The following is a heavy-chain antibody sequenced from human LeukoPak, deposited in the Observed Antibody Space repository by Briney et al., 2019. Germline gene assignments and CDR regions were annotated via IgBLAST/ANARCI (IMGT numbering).Heavy chain of an antibody. Sequence: GGSLRLSCAASGFTFISYTMSWVRQAPGKGLEWVSCISPSSSTIYYDDSVKGRFTISRDNAKNSLYLQMSNLRAEDTDVYFCARGGGLDVWGQGATVTVSS. CDR3: ARGGGLDV. V-gene: IGHV3-48*01. J-gene: IGHJ6*02. D-gene: IGHD3-16*01. CDR2: ISPSSSTI. CDR1: GFTFISYT.